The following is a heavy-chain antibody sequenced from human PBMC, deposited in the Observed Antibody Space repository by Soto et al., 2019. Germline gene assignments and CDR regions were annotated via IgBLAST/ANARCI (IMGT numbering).Heavy chain of an antibody. Sequence: SGKLSSKASGYTFSVYHMHWVLQAPGQGLEWMGWVHPNSGGTNYAQSFEGRVTMTRDTSINTAYMELSRLTSDDTAVYYRAGDNREGKYRWAQGPTELVSS. CDR3: AGDNREGKYR. V-gene: IGHV1-2*02. CDR2: VHPNSGGT. CDR1: GYTFSVYH. J-gene: IGHJ6*01. D-gene: IGHD2-2*01.